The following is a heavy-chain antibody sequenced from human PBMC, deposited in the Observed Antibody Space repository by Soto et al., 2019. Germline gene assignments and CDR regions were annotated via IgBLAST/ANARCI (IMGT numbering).Heavy chain of an antibody. V-gene: IGHV2-5*01. CDR1: GFSVTTSGMG. Sequence: QITLKESGPTLVKPTQTLTLTCTFSGFSVTTSGMGVGWIRQPPGKALEWLALIYWNDDKRYSPSLQERLTSSKDTSKNQVVLTMSNMEPEDTATYYCAHNGGVAVDYFDYGGQGTLVTVSS. D-gene: IGHD6-19*01. CDR3: AHNGGVAVDYFDY. CDR2: IYWNDDK. J-gene: IGHJ4*02.